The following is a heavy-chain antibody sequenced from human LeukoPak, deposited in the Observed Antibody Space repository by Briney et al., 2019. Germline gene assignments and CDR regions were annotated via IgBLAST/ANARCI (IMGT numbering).Heavy chain of an antibody. CDR2: NNHSGST. J-gene: IGHJ1*01. CDR1: GGSFTAYY. CDR3: ARGPPRGDYSGSGTYYNR. Sequence: PSETLSLTCAVYGGSFTAYYWRWRRQPPREGVEGIGRNNHSGSTTYNPSLKSRVSMSVDTSKDQFSLNLISVTAADTSVYFCARGPPRGDYSGSGTYYNRWGQGTLVTVSS. D-gene: IGHD3-10*01. V-gene: IGHV4-34*01.